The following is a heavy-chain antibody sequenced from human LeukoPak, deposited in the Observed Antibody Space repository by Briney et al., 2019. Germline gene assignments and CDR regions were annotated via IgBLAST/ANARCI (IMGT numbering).Heavy chain of an antibody. CDR2: IYYSGTT. CDR3: AREDPQTTVPEGMDV. Sequence: SETLSLTCAVSGGSMSSTHYWSWIRHPPGKGLEWIGYIYYSGTTNYNPSLKSRVTISVDTSKNQFSLQLRSVTAADTAVYYCAREDPQTTVPEGMDVWGQGTTVTVSS. D-gene: IGHD4-17*01. CDR1: GGSMSSTHY. V-gene: IGHV4-59*11. J-gene: IGHJ6*02.